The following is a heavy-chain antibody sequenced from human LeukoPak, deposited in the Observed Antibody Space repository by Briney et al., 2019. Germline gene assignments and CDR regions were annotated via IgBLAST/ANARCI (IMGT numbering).Heavy chain of an antibody. CDR3: AREPDTAMVDPFDY. D-gene: IGHD5-18*01. J-gene: IGHJ4*02. V-gene: IGHV3-21*01. Sequence: GGSLRLSCADSGFTFSSYSMNWVRQAPGKGLEWVSSISSSSSYIYYADSVKGRFTISRDNAKNSLYLQMNSLRAEDTAVYYCAREPDTAMVDPFDYWGQGTLVTVSS. CDR2: ISSSSSYI. CDR1: GFTFSSYS.